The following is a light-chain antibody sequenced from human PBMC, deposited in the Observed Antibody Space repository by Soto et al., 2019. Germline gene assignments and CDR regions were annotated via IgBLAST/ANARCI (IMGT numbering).Light chain of an antibody. J-gene: IGLJ3*02. CDR1: SSDVGGRDF. V-gene: IGLV2-14*03. CDR3: SSYTNTATVV. CDR2: NVN. Sequence: QSALTQVASVSGSPGQSITISCTGTSSDVGGRDFVSWYQQHPGKAPKLIIYNVNYRPSGVSDRFSGSKSGNTASLTISGLQADDEADYYCSSYTNTATVVSGGGTKVTVL.